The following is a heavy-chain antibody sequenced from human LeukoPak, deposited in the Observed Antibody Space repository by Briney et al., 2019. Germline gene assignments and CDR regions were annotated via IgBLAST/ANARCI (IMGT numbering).Heavy chain of an antibody. Sequence: SETLSLNCTVSGGSVSSYYWNWIRQPPGKGLEWSGYIYYSASTNYNPSLKSRVTISVDTSKTHFSLKLSSVTAADTAVYYCARVQGGLNYYYMDVWGKGTTVTVSS. CDR2: IYYSAST. V-gene: IGHV4-59*02. D-gene: IGHD3-16*01. J-gene: IGHJ6*03. CDR3: ARVQGGLNYYYMDV. CDR1: GGSVSSYY.